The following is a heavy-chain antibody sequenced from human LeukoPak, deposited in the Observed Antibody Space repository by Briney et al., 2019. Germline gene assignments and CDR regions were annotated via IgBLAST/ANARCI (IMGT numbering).Heavy chain of an antibody. V-gene: IGHV3-30*02. D-gene: IGHD7-27*01. Sequence: PGGSLRLSCAASGFTFSSSGMHWVRQAPGKGLEWVTFIRYDGSYKYYADSVKGRFTISRDNSKNTLYLRMNSLRAEDTAVYYCARALGNAFDIWGQGTMVTVSS. CDR2: IRYDGSYK. CDR3: ARALGNAFDI. CDR1: GFTFSSSG. J-gene: IGHJ3*02.